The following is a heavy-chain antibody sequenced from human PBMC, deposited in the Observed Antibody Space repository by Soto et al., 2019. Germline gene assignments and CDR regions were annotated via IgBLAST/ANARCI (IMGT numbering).Heavy chain of an antibody. CDR3: ARVLALEGDWRVKNYYYYGMDV. J-gene: IGHJ6*02. CDR2: IIPIFGTA. V-gene: IGHV1-69*01. D-gene: IGHD2-21*02. CDR1: VGTFSSYA. Sequence: VKVSCKASVGTFSSYAISWVRQAPGQGLEWMGGIIPIFGTANYAQKFQGRVTITADESTSTAYMELSSLRSEDTAVYYCARVLALEGDWRVKNYYYYGMDVWGQGTTVTVSS.